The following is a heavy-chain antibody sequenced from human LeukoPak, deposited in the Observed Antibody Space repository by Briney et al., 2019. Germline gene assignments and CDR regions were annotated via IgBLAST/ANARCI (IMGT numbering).Heavy chain of an antibody. J-gene: IGHJ4*02. CDR1: GGSFSGYY. CDR2: INHSGST. V-gene: IGHV4-34*01. CDR3: ARGLRYSSSSDRFDY. D-gene: IGHD6-13*01. Sequence: SETLSLTCAVYGGSFSGYYWSWIRQPPGKGLEWIGEINHSGSTNYNPSLKSRVTISVDTSKNQFSLKLSSVTAADTAVYYCARGLRYSSSSDRFDYWGQGTLVTVSS.